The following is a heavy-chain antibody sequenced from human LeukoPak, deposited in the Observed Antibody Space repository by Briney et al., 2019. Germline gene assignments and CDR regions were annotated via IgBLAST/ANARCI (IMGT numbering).Heavy chain of an antibody. D-gene: IGHD6-19*01. CDR2: IYASGST. J-gene: IGHJ4*02. Sequence: PSETLSFTWSVSGVSISGFYWSWIRQPAGKGLAWIGRIYASGSTKYRPSLRSRLNMSVDTSKSHFSLTLSSVTSADTAVYYCERESNSGWRSLDYWGQGALVTVSS. V-gene: IGHV4-4*07. CDR1: GVSISGFY. CDR3: ERESNSGWRSLDY.